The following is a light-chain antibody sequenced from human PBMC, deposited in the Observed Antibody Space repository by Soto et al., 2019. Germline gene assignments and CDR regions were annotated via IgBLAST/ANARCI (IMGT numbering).Light chain of an antibody. V-gene: IGKV3-15*01. CDR1: QSVTSN. CDR2: GAS. Sequence: EIVMTQSPATLSVSPGERATLSCRASQSVTSNFAWFQQKPGQAPRLLIYGASTRATGIPARFSGSGSGTEFPLTISSLQSEYFAVYYCQHYNNWPRTFGQGTKVEIK. CDR3: QHYNNWPRT. J-gene: IGKJ1*01.